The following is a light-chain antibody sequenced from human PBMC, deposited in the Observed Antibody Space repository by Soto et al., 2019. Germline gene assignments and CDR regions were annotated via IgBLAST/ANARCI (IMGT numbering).Light chain of an antibody. Sequence: QSALTQPASVSGSPGQSITISCTGTSSDVSSYNYVSWYQQNPGKAPKLMIYEVSNRPSGVSNRFSGSKSGNTASLTISGLQAEDEADYYCNSYTTTNTWVFGTGTKVTVL. CDR2: EVS. CDR3: NSYTTTNTWV. V-gene: IGLV2-14*01. CDR1: SSDVSSYNY. J-gene: IGLJ1*01.